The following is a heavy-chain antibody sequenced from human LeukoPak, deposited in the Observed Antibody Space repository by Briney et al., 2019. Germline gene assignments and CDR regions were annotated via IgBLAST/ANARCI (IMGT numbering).Heavy chain of an antibody. CDR2: IRSKTDGGTT. CDR3: TTDVADPEYSGSYFDY. Sequence: PGGSLRLSCAASGFTFSNAWMSWVRQAPGKGLEYIGRIRSKTDGGTTDYNAPVKGRFSISRDDSRNTLYLQLHSLKTEDTGVYYCTTDVADPEYSGSYFDYWGQGTLVTVSS. D-gene: IGHD1-26*01. V-gene: IGHV3-15*01. CDR1: GFTFSNAW. J-gene: IGHJ4*02.